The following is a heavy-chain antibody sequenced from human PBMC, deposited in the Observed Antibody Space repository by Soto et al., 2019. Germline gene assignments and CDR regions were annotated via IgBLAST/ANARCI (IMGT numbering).Heavy chain of an antibody. CDR3: ARDPIWTYTWNYARLNYLDP. D-gene: IGHD1-7*01. CDR1: GYTFTNNV. V-gene: IGHV1-3*04. J-gene: IGHJ5*02. Sequence: VSVKVSCKASGYTFTNNVIHWLRQAPGQMLEWMGWIHTAKGNTKYSQKFEARVTLTRDTAASTAYMELNSLRSDDTAVYYCARDPIWTYTWNYARLNYLDPWGHGTLV. CDR2: IHTAKGNT.